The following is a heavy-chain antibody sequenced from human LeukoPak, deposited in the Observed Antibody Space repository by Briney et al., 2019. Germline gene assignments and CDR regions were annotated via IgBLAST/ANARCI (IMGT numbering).Heavy chain of an antibody. CDR3: ARQIDPWAPFDP. CDR1: GVSISSSSYY. J-gene: IGHJ5*02. Sequence: PSETLSLTCTVSGVSISSSSYYWGWIRQPPGKGLEWIGSIYYSGSTYYNPSLKSRVTISVDPSKNQSSMKPSSLTATDPVFTFCARQIDPWAPFDPWGQGTLVTVSS. D-gene: IGHD3-9*01. CDR2: IYYSGST. V-gene: IGHV4-39*01.